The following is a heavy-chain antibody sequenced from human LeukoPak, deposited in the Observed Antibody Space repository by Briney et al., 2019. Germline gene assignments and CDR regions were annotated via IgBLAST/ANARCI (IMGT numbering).Heavy chain of an antibody. V-gene: IGHV3-74*01. D-gene: IGHD3-10*01. CDR2: INSDGINT. CDR1: GFTFSNYW. J-gene: IGHJ4*02. Sequence: GGSLRLSCAASGFTFSNYWMHWVRQAPGKGLVWVSRINSDGINTSYADSVKGRFTISRDNAKNTLNLQMNSLRAEDTAVYYCAKGRGSGSHMYYFDYWGQGTLVTVSS. CDR3: AKGRGSGSHMYYFDY.